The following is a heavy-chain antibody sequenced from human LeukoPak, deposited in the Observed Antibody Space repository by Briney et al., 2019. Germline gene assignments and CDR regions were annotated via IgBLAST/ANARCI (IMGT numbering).Heavy chain of an antibody. CDR2: IGGSGARA. V-gene: IGHV3-23*01. Sequence: GGSLRLSCAASGFTFRSSAMTWVRQAPGKELEWVSAIGGSGARAYYADSVGGRFTVSRDNSKNTLYLQMNSLRAEDTAIYYCAKDKGRITLATPKDAFDIWGQGTKVAVSS. J-gene: IGHJ3*02. D-gene: IGHD1-20*01. CDR1: GFTFRSSA. CDR3: AKDKGRITLATPKDAFDI.